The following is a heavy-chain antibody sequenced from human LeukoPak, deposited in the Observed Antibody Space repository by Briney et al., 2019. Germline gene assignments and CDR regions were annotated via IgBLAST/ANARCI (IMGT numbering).Heavy chain of an antibody. D-gene: IGHD4-11*01. CDR1: KFTFSHYG. CDR3: AEDAERGFDYSNSLQK. CDR2: VFNDGSNQ. V-gene: IGHV3-33*03. J-gene: IGHJ4*02. Sequence: GRSLRLSCAASKFTFSHYGMHWVRQAPGKGLEWVAVVFNDGSNQYYADSVKGRFTVSRDNSQNMLYLQMNSLRPEDTAVYYCAEDAERGFDYSNSLQKWGQGTLVTVSS.